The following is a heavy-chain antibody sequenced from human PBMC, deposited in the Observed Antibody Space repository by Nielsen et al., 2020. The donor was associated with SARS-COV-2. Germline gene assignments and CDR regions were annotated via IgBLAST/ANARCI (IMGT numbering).Heavy chain of an antibody. CDR3: ARPRYSGSYDGLDS. D-gene: IGHD1-26*01. J-gene: IGHJ4*02. V-gene: IGHV3-11*03. Sequence: GESLKISCAASGFTFSDYYMYWIRQAPGKGLEWVSYISTSSSYTNYADSVKGRFTISRDNAKNSLSLHMNSLRAEDTAVYYCARPRYSGSYDGLDSWGQGTLVTVSS. CDR1: GFTFSDYY. CDR2: ISTSSSYT.